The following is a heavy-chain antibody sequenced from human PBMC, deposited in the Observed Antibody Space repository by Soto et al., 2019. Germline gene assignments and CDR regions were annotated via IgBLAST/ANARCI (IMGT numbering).Heavy chain of an antibody. Sequence: QVQLQESGPGLVKPSETLSLTCTVSGGSISSYYWSWIRQPPGKGLEWIGYIYYSGSTNYNPSLQSRFTISVDTSKNQFSLKLSSVTAADTAVYYCAREGLMTGTRYDYYGMDVWGQGTTVTVSS. CDR3: AREGLMTGTRYDYYGMDV. CDR2: IYYSGST. J-gene: IGHJ6*02. CDR1: GGSISSYY. D-gene: IGHD1-7*01. V-gene: IGHV4-59*01.